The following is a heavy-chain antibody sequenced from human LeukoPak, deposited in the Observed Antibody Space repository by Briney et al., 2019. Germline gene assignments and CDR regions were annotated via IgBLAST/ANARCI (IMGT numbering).Heavy chain of an antibody. V-gene: IGHV4-39*01. CDR1: GGSISSSSYY. CDR2: ICYSGST. D-gene: IGHD3-22*01. CDR3: ARQPDYYDSSGYPDY. Sequence: SETLSLTCTVSGGSISSSSYYWGWIRQPPGKGLEWIGSICYSGSTYYNPSLKSRVTISVDTSKNQFSLKLSSVTAADTAVYYCARQPDYYDSSGYPDYWGQGTLVTVSS. J-gene: IGHJ4*02.